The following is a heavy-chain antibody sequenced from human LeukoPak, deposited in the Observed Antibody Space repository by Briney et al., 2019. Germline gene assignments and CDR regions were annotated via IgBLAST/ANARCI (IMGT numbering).Heavy chain of an antibody. D-gene: IGHD3-10*01. J-gene: IGHJ3*02. CDR3: ARDPGTDAFDI. V-gene: IGHV1-2*02. Sequence: ASVKVSCKASGYTFTGYYMHWVRQAPGQGLEWMGWINPNSGGTTYAQKFQGRVTMTRDTSISTAYMELSRLRSDDTAVYYCARDPGTDAFDIWGQRTMVTVSS. CDR1: GYTFTGYY. CDR2: INPNSGGT.